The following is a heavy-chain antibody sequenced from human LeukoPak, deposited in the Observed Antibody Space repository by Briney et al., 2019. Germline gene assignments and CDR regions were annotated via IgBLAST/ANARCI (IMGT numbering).Heavy chain of an antibody. CDR3: AKMTHDYGGPFDF. J-gene: IGHJ4*02. CDR1: GFTVSGNY. V-gene: IGHV3-23*01. CDR2: ISGSGYST. D-gene: IGHD4-23*01. Sequence: PGGSLRLSCAASGFTVSGNYMSWVRQAPGKGLEWVSAISGSGYSTYYADSVKGRFTISRDNSKNTLYLQMNSLRAEDTAVYYCAKMTHDYGGPFDFWGQGTLVTVSS.